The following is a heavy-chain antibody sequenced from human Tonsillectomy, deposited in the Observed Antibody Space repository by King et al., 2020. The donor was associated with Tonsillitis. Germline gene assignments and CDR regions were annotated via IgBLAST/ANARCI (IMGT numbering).Heavy chain of an antibody. CDR3: ARERDVAGLFFDY. CDR2: ISPYNDNT. D-gene: IGHD6-19*01. CDR1: GYTFTSYG. J-gene: IGHJ4*02. Sequence: VQLVESGAEVKKPGASVRVSCKTSGYTFTSYGISWVRQAPGQGLVWMGWISPYNDNTNYAQKLQGRVTMTTDTSTSTAYMELRSLRSDDTAVYYCARERDVAGLFFDYWGQGTLVTVSS. V-gene: IGHV1-18*04.